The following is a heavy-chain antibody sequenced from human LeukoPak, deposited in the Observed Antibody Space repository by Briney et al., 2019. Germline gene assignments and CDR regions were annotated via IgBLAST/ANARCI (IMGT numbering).Heavy chain of an antibody. V-gene: IGHV3-7*01. Sequence: GGCLTLSCPASRLTFSGYSMLWVRPAPGKELEWVANINIDGSERFYVDFVKGRFTISRDNADNSMYLQMNSLRAEDTAVYYCGRVIAGAIDYWGQGTLVTFSS. D-gene: IGHD6-13*01. J-gene: IGHJ4*02. CDR1: RLTFSGYS. CDR2: INIDGSER. CDR3: GRVIAGAIDY.